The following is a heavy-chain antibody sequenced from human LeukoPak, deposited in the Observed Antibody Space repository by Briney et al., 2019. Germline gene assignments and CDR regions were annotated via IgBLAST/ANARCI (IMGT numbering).Heavy chain of an antibody. CDR3: ARLEPAWGYFEY. V-gene: IGHV3-7*01. D-gene: IGHD2-2*01. Sequence: GGSLRLSCAASRFTFSTYWMSWVRQAPGKGLEWVANIKQDGSEAYYVDSVKGRFTISRDNAKNSLYLQMNSLRGEDTAVYYCARLEPAWGYFEYWGQGTLVTVSS. CDR1: RFTFSTYW. CDR2: IKQDGSEA. J-gene: IGHJ4*02.